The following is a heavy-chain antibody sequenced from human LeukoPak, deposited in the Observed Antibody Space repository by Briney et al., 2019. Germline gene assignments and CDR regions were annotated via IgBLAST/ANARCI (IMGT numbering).Heavy chain of an antibody. J-gene: IGHJ4*02. CDR2: IKEDGSIQ. CDR3: ARDVWTGVAVSDY. CDR1: GFTFSSYW. D-gene: IGHD6-19*01. Sequence: GGSLRLSCVASGFTFSSYWMTWVRQAPGKGLEWLANIKEDGSIQYYLDSVRGRFTISRDNAKASVYLQLNSLRADDTAVYYCARDVWTGVAVSDYWGQGTLVTVSS. V-gene: IGHV3-7*01.